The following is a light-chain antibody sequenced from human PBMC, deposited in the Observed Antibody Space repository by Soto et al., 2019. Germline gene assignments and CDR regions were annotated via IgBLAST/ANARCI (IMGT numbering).Light chain of an antibody. CDR2: KAS. V-gene: IGKV1-5*03. Sequence: DIQMTQSPSTLSASVGDRVTITCRASQSISSWLAWYQQKPGKAPKLLIYKASSLESGVPSRFTGSGSGTEFTLNNSSLQPDDFATYYCQQYNSYWTCGQGTKVEIK. J-gene: IGKJ1*01. CDR1: QSISSW. CDR3: QQYNSYWT.